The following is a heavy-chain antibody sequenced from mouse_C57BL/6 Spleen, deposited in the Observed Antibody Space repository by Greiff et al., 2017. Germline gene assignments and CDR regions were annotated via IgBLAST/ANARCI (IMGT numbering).Heavy chain of an antibody. D-gene: IGHD2-1*01. CDR3: ARALLWGFAY. CDR2: INPNNGGT. Sequence: DVQLQESGPELVKPGASVKMSCKASGYTFTDYNMHWVKQSHGKSLEWIGYINPNNGGTSYNQKFKGKATLTVNKSSSTAYMELRSLTSEDSAVYYCARALLWGFAYWGQGTLVTVSA. CDR1: GYTFTDYN. V-gene: IGHV1-22*01. J-gene: IGHJ3*01.